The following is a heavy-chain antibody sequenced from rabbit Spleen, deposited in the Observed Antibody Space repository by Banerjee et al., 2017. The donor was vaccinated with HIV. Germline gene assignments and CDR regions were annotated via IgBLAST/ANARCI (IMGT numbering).Heavy chain of an antibody. CDR3: ARSLSAYHYAARLDL. Sequence: QSLEESGGGLVQPEGSLILTCTASGFSFSDDYYLCWVRRAPGKGLEWIGCIFIGTDKAGYASWAKGRFTISKTSTTVTLQMTSLTAADTATYFCARSLSAYHYAARLDLWGQGTLVTVS. CDR1: GFSFSDDYY. D-gene: IGHD4-2*01. V-gene: IGHV1S40*01. CDR2: IFIGTDKA. J-gene: IGHJ4*01.